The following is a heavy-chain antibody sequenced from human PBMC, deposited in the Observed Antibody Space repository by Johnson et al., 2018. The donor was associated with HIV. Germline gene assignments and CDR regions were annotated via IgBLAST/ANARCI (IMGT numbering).Heavy chain of an antibody. J-gene: IGHJ3*02. CDR1: GFTFSNAW. V-gene: IGHV3-66*01. D-gene: IGHD3-10*01. Sequence: VQLVESGGGVVQPGRSLRLSCAASGFTFSNAWMSCVRQAPGKGLEWVSVISGSGGSTYYADSVKGRFTISRDNSKNTLYLQMNSLRAEDTAVYYCARDSFFEELNAFDIWGQGTMVTVSS. CDR3: ARDSFFEELNAFDI. CDR2: ISGSGGST.